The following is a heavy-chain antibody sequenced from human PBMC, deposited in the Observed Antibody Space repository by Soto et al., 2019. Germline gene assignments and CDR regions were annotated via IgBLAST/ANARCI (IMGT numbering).Heavy chain of an antibody. J-gene: IGHJ4*02. CDR1: GGSFSGYY. Sequence: SETLSLTCAVYGGSFSGYYWSWIRQPPGKGLEWIGEINHSGSTNYNPSLKSRVTISVDTSKNQFSLELSSVTAADTAVYYCARGYERYSFDYWGQGTLVTVSS. D-gene: IGHD5-18*01. CDR3: ARGYERYSFDY. V-gene: IGHV4-34*01. CDR2: INHSGST.